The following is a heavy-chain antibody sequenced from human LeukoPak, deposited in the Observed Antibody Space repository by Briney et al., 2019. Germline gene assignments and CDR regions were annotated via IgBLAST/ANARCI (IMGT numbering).Heavy chain of an antibody. D-gene: IGHD3-10*01. Sequence: PSETLSLTCTVSGGSISSSSYYWGWIRQPPGKGLEWIGSIYYSGSTYYNPSLKSRVTISVDTSKNQFSLKLSSVTAADTAVYYCARHYGSGSYIGYWGQGTLVTVSS. CDR3: ARHYGSGSYIGY. J-gene: IGHJ4*02. CDR1: GGSISSSSYY. V-gene: IGHV4-39*01. CDR2: IYYSGST.